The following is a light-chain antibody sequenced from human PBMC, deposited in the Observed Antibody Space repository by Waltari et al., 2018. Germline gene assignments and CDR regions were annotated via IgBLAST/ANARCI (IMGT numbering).Light chain of an antibody. V-gene: IGKV3-20*01. J-gene: IGKJ1*01. CDR2: GAS. CDR1: QSVSNNY. Sequence: EIVLTQSPGTLSLSPRERATLPCRASQSVSNNYLAWYQQKPGQAPRLLIYGASSRATGIPDRFSGSGSGTDFTLTINRLEPEDLAVYYCQQYGNSPQTFGQGTKVEIK. CDR3: QQYGNSPQT.